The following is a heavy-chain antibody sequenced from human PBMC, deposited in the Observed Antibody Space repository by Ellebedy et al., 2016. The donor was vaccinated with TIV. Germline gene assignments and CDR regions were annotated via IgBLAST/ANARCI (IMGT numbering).Heavy chain of an antibody. D-gene: IGHD6-13*01. CDR3: ARVRRGSSGMDV. Sequence: ASVKVSCKASGYTFTSYGISWVRQAPGQGLEWMGWITPYHGNTYYAQKFQGRVTMTRDTSISTAYMELSRLRSDDTAVYYCARVRRGSSGMDVWGQGTTVTVSS. CDR1: GYTFTSYG. CDR2: ITPYHGNT. V-gene: IGHV1-18*04. J-gene: IGHJ6*02.